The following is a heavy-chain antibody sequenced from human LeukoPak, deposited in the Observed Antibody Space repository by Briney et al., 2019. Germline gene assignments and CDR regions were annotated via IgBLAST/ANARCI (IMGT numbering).Heavy chain of an antibody. V-gene: IGHV3-48*03. CDR1: GFTFSSYE. Sequence: PGGSLRLSCAASGFTFSSYEMNWVRQAPGKGLEWVSYISSSGSAIYYADSLKGRFTISRDNAKNSLYLQMNSLRAEDTAVYYCARAIGWQGYDYWGQGTLVSVS. CDR2: ISSSGSAI. J-gene: IGHJ4*02. CDR3: ARAIGWQGYDY. D-gene: IGHD6-19*01.